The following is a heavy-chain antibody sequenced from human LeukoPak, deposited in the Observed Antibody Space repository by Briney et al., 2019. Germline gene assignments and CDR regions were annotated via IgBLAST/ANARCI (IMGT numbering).Heavy chain of an antibody. CDR2: ITCSGDST. V-gene: IGHV3-23*01. Sequence: GGSLRLSCAASGFTFSNYAMSWVRQAPGKGLEWVSTITCSGDSTYYADSVKGRFTLSRDISKNTLYLQMNSLRGEDTAVYYCAKLYCSGSSCYSIDYWGQGTLVTVSS. CDR1: GFTFSNYA. J-gene: IGHJ4*02. CDR3: AKLYCSGSSCYSIDY. D-gene: IGHD2-15*01.